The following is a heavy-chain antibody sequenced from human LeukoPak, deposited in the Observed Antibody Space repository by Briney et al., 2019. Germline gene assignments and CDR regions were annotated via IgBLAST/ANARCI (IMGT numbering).Heavy chain of an antibody. J-gene: IGHJ6*02. Sequence: SETLSLTCTVSGGSISTNTYYWGWIRQTPGKGLEWIGSIYYSESTNYNPSLKSRVTISVDTSKNQFSLKLSSVTAADTAVYYCARQVIGGCSSTSCLNYYYYGMDVWGQGTTVTVSS. V-gene: IGHV4-39*01. CDR2: IYYSEST. CDR3: ARQVIGGCSSTSCLNYYYYGMDV. D-gene: IGHD2-2*01. CDR1: GGSISTNTYY.